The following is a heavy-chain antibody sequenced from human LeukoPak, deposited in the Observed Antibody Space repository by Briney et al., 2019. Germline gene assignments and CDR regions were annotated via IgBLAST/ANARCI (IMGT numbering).Heavy chain of an antibody. CDR2: ISAGGGST. V-gene: IGHV3-23*01. J-gene: IGHJ5*02. CDR1: GFTFSSYA. D-gene: IGHD3-10*01. CDR3: AKERIYYYGSGSYPNWFDP. Sequence: GGSLRLSCAASGFTFSSYAMSWVRQAPGKGLEWVAGISAGGGSTYYADSVKGRFTISRDNSKNTLYLQMSSLRAEDTAVYYCAKERIYYYGSGSYPNWFDPWGQGTLVTVSS.